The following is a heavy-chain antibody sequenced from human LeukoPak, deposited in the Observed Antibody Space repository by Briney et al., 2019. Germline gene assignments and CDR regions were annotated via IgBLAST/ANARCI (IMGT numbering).Heavy chain of an antibody. J-gene: IGHJ4*02. CDR3: ARETVQSLDY. CDR1: GFTFSSYW. Sequence: GGSLRLSCAASGFTFSSYWMHWVRQAPGRGLVWVSRINGDGDTTRYADSVKGRFTISRDNAKNTLYLQMNSLTDEDTAVYYCARETVQSLDYWGQGTLLTVSS. CDR2: INGDGDTT. V-gene: IGHV3-74*01. D-gene: IGHD6-19*01.